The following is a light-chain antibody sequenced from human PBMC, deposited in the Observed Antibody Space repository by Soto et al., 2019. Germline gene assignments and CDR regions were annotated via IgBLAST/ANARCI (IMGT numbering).Light chain of an antibody. CDR3: SSYAGSNMGV. Sequence: QSALTQPPSASGSPGQSVTISCTGTSSDVGGYNYVSWYQQHPGKAPKLMIYEVSKRPSGVPDRFSGSKSGNTASLTVSGLQAEDEADYYCSSYAGSNMGVFCTGPKLTVL. V-gene: IGLV2-8*01. CDR2: EVS. J-gene: IGLJ1*01. CDR1: SSDVGGYNY.